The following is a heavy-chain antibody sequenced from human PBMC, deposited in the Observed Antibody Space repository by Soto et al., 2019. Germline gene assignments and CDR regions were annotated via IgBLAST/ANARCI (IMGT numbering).Heavy chain of an antibody. D-gene: IGHD3-3*01. CDR3: AKDCDFWSGYTLAYGMDV. V-gene: IGHV3-30*18. J-gene: IGHJ6*02. CDR2: ISYDGSNK. Sequence: QVQLVESGGGVVQPGRSLRLSCAASGFTFSSYGMHWVRQAPGKGLEWVAVISYDGSNKYYADSVKGRFTISRDNSKNTLYLQMNSLRAEDTAVYYCAKDCDFWSGYTLAYGMDVWGQGTTVTVSS. CDR1: GFTFSSYG.